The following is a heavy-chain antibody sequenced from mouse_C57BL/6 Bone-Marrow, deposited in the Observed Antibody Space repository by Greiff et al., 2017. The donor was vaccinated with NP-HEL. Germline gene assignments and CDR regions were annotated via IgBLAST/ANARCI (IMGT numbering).Heavy chain of an antibody. D-gene: IGHD1-1*01. J-gene: IGHJ4*01. CDR2: IYPGDGDT. CDR1: GYAFSSYW. V-gene: IGHV1-80*01. CDR3: ARGDYGSSRVGYAMGY. Sequence: VKLMESGAELVKPGASVKISCKASGYAFSSYWMNWVKERPGKGLEWIGQIYPGDGDTKYNGKFKGKATLTADKSSSTAYMQVISLTSEDSAVYVCARGDYGSSRVGYAMGYWGRGTSVTVSS.